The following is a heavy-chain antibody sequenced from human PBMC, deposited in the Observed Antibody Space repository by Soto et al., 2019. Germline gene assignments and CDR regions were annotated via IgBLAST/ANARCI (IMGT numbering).Heavy chain of an antibody. V-gene: IGHV1-69*13. Sequence: ASVKVSCKASGGTFGSYAISWVRQAPGQGLEWMGGIIPIFGTANYAQKFQGRVTITADESTSTAYMELSSLRSEDTAVYYCAREVLADYYDSSGYQHYYYYGMDVWGQGTTVTVSS. CDR1: GGTFGSYA. CDR3: AREVLADYYDSSGYQHYYYYGMDV. J-gene: IGHJ6*02. CDR2: IIPIFGTA. D-gene: IGHD3-22*01.